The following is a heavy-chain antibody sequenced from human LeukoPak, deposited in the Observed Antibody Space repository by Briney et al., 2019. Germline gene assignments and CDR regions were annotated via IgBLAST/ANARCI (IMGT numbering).Heavy chain of an antibody. D-gene: IGHD2-2*01. V-gene: IGHV4-39*01. CDR2: IYYSGST. CDR1: GGSISSSSYY. J-gene: IGHJ3*02. CDR3: ARQNLRPAYDAFDI. Sequence: SETLSLTCTVSGGSISSSSYYWGWIRQPPGKGLEWIGSIYYSGSTFYNPSLKGRVTISVDTSKNQFSLKLSSVTAADTGVYYCARQNLRPAYDAFDIWGQGTMVIVSS.